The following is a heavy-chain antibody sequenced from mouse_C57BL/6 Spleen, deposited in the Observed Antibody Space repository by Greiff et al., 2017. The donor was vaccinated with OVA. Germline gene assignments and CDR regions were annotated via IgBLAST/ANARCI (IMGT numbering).Heavy chain of an antibody. V-gene: IGHV1-18*01. J-gene: IGHJ2*01. D-gene: IGHD2-3*01. CDR2: INPNNGGT. CDR1: GYAFTGSN. CDR3: ARMGLLPYFDY. Sequence: EVQLLESGPELVKPGASVKIPCKASGYAFTGSNMDWVKQRPGKGLEWIGDINPNNGGTIYNPKFKGKATLTVDKSSSTAYMELRSLTSEDTAVYYCARMGLLPYFDYWGQGTTLTVSS.